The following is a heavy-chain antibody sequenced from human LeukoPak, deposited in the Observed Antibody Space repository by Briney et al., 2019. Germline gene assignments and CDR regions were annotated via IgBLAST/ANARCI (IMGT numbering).Heavy chain of an antibody. D-gene: IGHD3-3*01. CDR2: INPSGGST. Sequence: ASVKVSCEASGYTFTSYYMHWVRQAPGQGLEWMGIINPSGGSTSYAQKFQGRVTMTRDTSTSTVYMELSSLRSEDTAVYYCARGHDFGVYTWYFDLWGRGTLVTVSS. CDR3: ARGHDFGVYTWYFDL. J-gene: IGHJ2*01. CDR1: GYTFTSYY. V-gene: IGHV1-46*01.